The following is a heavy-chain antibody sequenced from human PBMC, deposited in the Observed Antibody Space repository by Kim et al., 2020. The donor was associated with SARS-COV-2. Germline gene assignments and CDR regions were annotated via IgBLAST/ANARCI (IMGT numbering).Heavy chain of an antibody. D-gene: IGHD3-10*01. CDR3: LAEIGSRSFGH. CDR1: GFTFSAHA. Sequence: SLRLSCEASGFTFSAHALHWVRQAPGEGLEWVALIAYDGSHISYPDSVKGRFIISRDNIKSTLYLQMNSLRPEDTAVYYCLAEIGSRSFGHWGQGTLV. V-gene: IGHV3-30*04. J-gene: IGHJ4*02. CDR2: IAYDGSHI.